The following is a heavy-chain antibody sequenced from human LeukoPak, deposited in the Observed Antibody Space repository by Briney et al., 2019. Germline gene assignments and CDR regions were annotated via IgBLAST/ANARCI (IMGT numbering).Heavy chain of an antibody. J-gene: IGHJ5*02. V-gene: IGHV4-34*01. CDR1: GGSLSGHS. Sequence: PSETLSFTGAVSGGSLSGHSWSWIRQPPGNGLEWIGEISHSGRTNYNPSLSGRLTMSIDTSRNQFSMKLTSVTAADTAVYYCARLCLEITMIVVVFMPPQAWFDPWGQGTLVTVSS. CDR2: ISHSGRT. D-gene: IGHD3-22*01. CDR3: ARLCLEITMIVVVFMPPQAWFDP.